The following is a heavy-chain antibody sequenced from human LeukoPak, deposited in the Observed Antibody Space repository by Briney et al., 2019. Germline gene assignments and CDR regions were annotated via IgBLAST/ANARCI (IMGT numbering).Heavy chain of an antibody. J-gene: IGHJ4*02. CDR1: GGSFRGYY. D-gene: IGHD6-19*01. V-gene: IGHV4-34*01. CDR3: ARGSRYSSGWY. CDR2: INHSGST. Sequence: SETLSLTCAVYGGSFRGYYWSWIRQPPGKGLEWIGEINHSGSTNYNPSLKSRVTISVDTSKNQFSLKLSSVTAADTAVYYCARGSRYSSGWYWGQGTLVTVSS.